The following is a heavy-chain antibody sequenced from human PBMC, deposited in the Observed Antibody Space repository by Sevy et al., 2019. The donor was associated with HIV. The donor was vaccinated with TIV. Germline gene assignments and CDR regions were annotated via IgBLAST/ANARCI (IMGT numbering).Heavy chain of an antibody. CDR3: ANFDCGGDCNG. Sequence: GGSLRLSCAASGFNFNIYWMHWVRQAPGKGLVWVSLINMDGTSTSYADSVKGRFTISRDNVQNTLFLQMNSLSAEDTAVYYCANFDCGGDCNGWGQGTLVTVSS. J-gene: IGHJ4*02. CDR2: INMDGTST. V-gene: IGHV3-74*01. CDR1: GFNFNIYW. D-gene: IGHD2-21*02.